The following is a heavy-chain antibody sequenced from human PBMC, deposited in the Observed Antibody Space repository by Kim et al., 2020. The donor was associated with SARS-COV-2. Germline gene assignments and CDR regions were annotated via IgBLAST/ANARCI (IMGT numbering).Heavy chain of an antibody. CDR1: GYTFTSYG. CDR2: ISAYNGNT. CDR3: ARYYDFWSGYYSIDY. D-gene: IGHD3-3*01. Sequence: ASVKVSCKASGYTFTSYGISWVRQAPGQGLEWMGWISAYNGNTNYAQKLQGRVTMTTDTSTSTAYMELRSLRSDDTAVYYCARYYDFWSGYYSIDYWGQGTLVTVSS. J-gene: IGHJ4*02. V-gene: IGHV1-18*04.